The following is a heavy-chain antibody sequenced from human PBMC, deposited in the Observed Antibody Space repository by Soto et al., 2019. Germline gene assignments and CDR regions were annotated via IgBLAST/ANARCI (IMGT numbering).Heavy chain of an antibody. CDR2: IIPIFGTA. CDR1: GGTFSSYA. J-gene: IGHJ6*02. D-gene: IGHD5-18*01. CDR3: ARDSPVDTAMVIRYYYYGMDV. V-gene: IGHV1-69*01. Sequence: QVQLVQSGAEVKKPGSSVKVSCKTSGGTFSSYAISWVRQAPGQGLEWMGGIIPIFGTANYAQKFQGRVTITADESTSTDYMELSSLRSEDTAVYYCARDSPVDTAMVIRYYYYGMDVWGQGTTVTVSS.